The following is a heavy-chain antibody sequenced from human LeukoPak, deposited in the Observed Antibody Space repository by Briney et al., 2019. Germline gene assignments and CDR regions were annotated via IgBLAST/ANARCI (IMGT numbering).Heavy chain of an antibody. J-gene: IGHJ4*02. CDR3: ALQGGDARLTKLRGVTIHNFHY. D-gene: IGHD3-10*01. CDR2: INPSGGST. Sequence: ASVKVSCKASGYTFTSYYMHWVRQAPGQGLEWMGIINPSGGSTSYAQKFQGRVTMTRDTSTSTVYMELSSLRSEDTAVYYCALQGGDARLTKLRGVTIHNFHYWGQGTLVTVSS. V-gene: IGHV1-46*01. CDR1: GYTFTSYY.